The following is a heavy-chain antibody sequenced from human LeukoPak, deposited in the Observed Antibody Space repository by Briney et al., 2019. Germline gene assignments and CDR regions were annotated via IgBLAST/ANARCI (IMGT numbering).Heavy chain of an antibody. V-gene: IGHV1-8*01. CDR1: GYTFINND. Sequence: ASVKVSCKASGYTFINNDINWVRQAPGQGLEWMAWIDPKNGNRGYAQNFQGRVTMTTDTSISTAYMELSSLRSEDTAVYYCARSHTRNGFWGGGRCYPAVWWFDPWGQGTLVTVSS. CDR2: IDPKNGNR. D-gene: IGHD2-15*01. CDR3: ARSHTRNGFWGGGRCYPAVWWFDP. J-gene: IGHJ5*02.